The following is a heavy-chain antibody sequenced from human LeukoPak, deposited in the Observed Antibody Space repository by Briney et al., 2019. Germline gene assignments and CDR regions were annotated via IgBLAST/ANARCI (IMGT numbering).Heavy chain of an antibody. D-gene: IGHD3-10*01. CDR1: GYSFSSYA. V-gene: IGHV3-23*01. Sequence: GGSLRLSCVVSGYSFSSYAMSWVRQAPGKGLEWVYTISGNGGTTYYADSVKGRFTISRDNSENTLYLHLHSLRAEDTALYSCAKDGLWFGESQYYLDNWGQGTLVTVSS. CDR3: AKDGLWFGESQYYLDN. CDR2: ISGNGGTT. J-gene: IGHJ4*02.